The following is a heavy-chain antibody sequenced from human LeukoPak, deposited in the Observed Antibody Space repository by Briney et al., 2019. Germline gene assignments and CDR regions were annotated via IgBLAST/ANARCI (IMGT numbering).Heavy chain of an antibody. V-gene: IGHV1-3*01. J-gene: IGHJ4*02. CDR1: GYTFTSYV. CDR2: INAGNGNT. D-gene: IGHD4-17*01. CDR3: AATLHDYEWVFDY. Sequence: ASVKVSCKASGYTFTSYVMHRVRQAPGQRLEWMGWINAGNGNTEYSQKFQGRVTITRDTSASTAYMELSSLRSEDTAAYYCAATLHDYEWVFDYWGQGTLVTVSS.